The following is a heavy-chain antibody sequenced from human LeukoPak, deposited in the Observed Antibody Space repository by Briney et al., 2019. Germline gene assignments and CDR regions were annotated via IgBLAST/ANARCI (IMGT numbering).Heavy chain of an antibody. Sequence: SETLSLTCGVSGGSISSYYWSWIRQPPGKGLEWIGYIFYSGRTSYNPSLKSRVTISVDTSKNHFSLTLSSVTAADTAVYYCTRGQKYISGYTVTELGSGYFDYWGQGTLVTVSS. V-gene: IGHV4-59*01. CDR2: IFYSGRT. D-gene: IGHD5-18*01. CDR3: TRGQKYISGYTVTELGSGYFDY. CDR1: GGSISSYY. J-gene: IGHJ4*02.